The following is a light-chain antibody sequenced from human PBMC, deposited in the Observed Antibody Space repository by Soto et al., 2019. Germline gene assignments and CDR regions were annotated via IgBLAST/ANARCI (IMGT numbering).Light chain of an antibody. V-gene: IGLV2-14*03. CDR3: SSYTIASAYV. J-gene: IGLJ1*01. CDR1: SSAVGLYDY. CDR2: DDS. Sequence: RTGTSSAVGLYDYVSWYQRHPGKAPPLMIYDDSSRHSGDSNRFSASKSGNTPSLLISVLQADDEADYDCSSYTIASAYVFGSGTKVTGL.